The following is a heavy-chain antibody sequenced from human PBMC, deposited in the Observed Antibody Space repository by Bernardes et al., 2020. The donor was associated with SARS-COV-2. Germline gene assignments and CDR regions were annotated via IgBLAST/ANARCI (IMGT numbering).Heavy chain of an antibody. CDR1: GYTFTGYY. CDR2: INPNTGGT. Sequence: DSLKVSCKASGYTFTGYYIHWVRQAPGQGLEWMAWINPNTGGTNYAQKFQGRVTMTRDTSISTAYIELSRLRSDDTAVYYCVRDIPFSIIVGAAGYWCQGTLVTVSS. V-gene: IGHV1-2*02. J-gene: IGHJ4*02. D-gene: IGHD1-26*01. CDR3: VRDIPFSIIVGAAGY.